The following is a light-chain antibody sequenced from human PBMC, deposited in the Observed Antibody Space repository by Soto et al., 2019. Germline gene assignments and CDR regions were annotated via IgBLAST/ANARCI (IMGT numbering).Light chain of an antibody. CDR3: QSADSSGTYVV. CDR1: ALPKQY. V-gene: IGLV3-25*03. CDR2: KDS. Sequence: SYELTQPPSVSVSPGQTAGITCSGAALPKQYAYWYQQKPGQAPVLVIYKDSERPSGIPERFSGSSSGTTVTLTISGVQAEDEADYYCQSADSSGTYVVFGGGTKLTVL. J-gene: IGLJ2*01.